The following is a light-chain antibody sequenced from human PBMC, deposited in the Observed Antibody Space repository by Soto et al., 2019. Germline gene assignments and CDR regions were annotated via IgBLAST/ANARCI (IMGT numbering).Light chain of an antibody. CDR1: SSNIGSNT. Sequence: QSVLTQPPSASGTPGQRVTISCSGSSSNIGSNTVNWYQQLPGTAPKLLIYNNNQRPSGVPDRFSGSKSGTSASLAISGLQYEDEDDYYYAAWDDSLNGLVFGTGTKVTVL. J-gene: IGLJ1*01. CDR3: AAWDDSLNGLV. V-gene: IGLV1-44*01. CDR2: NNN.